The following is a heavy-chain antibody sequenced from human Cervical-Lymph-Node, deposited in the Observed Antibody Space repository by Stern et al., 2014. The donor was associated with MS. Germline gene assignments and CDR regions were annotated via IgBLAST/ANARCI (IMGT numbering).Heavy chain of an antibody. CDR1: GFTFSSYD. CDR3: VKRGITAVRGVRLGDY. Sequence: QMQLVQSGGGVVQPGRSLRLTCTVSGFTFSSYDMHWGRKAPGKGLEWVARISYDGSDTYYAESVKGRFTISRDNSKNTLYLEMRSLRPEDTAVYYCVKRGITAVRGVRLGDYWGPGTLVIVSS. J-gene: IGHJ4*02. V-gene: IGHV3-30*18. D-gene: IGHD3-10*01. CDR2: ISYDGSDT.